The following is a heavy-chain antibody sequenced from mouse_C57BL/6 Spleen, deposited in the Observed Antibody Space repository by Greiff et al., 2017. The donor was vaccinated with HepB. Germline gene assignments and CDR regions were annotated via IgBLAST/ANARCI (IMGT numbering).Heavy chain of an antibody. CDR2: ISYDGSN. V-gene: IGHV3-6*01. D-gene: IGHD2-4*01. J-gene: IGHJ4*01. CDR1: GYSITSGYY. CDR3: ARGVYYDYEGAMDY. Sequence: EVQRVESGPGLVKPSQSLSLTCSVTGYSITSGYYWNWIRQFPGNKLEWMGYISYDGSNNYNPSLKNRISITRDTSKNQFFLKLNSVTTEDTATYYCARGVYYDYEGAMDYWGQGTSVTVSS.